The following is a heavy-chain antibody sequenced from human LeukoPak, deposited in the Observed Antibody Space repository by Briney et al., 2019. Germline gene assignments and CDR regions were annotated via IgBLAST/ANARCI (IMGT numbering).Heavy chain of an antibody. D-gene: IGHD3-9*01. CDR1: GFTFSSYS. V-gene: IGHV3-48*01. CDR3: ARERAPADYDILTGSVGYGMDV. CDR2: ISSSSSTI. Sequence: GGSLRLSCAASGFTFSSYSMNWVRQAPGKGLEWVSYISSSSSTIYYADSVKGRFTISRDNAKNSLYLQMNSLRAEDTAVYYCARERAPADYDILTGSVGYGMDVWGQGTTVTVSS. J-gene: IGHJ6*02.